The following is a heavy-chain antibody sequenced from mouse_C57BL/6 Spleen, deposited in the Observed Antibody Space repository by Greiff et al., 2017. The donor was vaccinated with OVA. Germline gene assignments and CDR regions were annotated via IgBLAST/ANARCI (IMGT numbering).Heavy chain of an antibody. D-gene: IGHD2-4*01. V-gene: IGHV5-4*03. CDR1: GFTFSSYA. J-gene: IGHJ2*01. CDR3: ASVYYDYDAYYFDY. CDR2: ISDGGSYT. Sequence: EVKLMESGGGLVKPGGSLKLSCAASGFTFSSYAMSWVRQTPEKRLEWVATISDGGSYTYYPDNVKGRFTISRDNAKNNLYLQMSHLKSEDTAMYYCASVYYDYDAYYFDYWGQGTTLTVSS.